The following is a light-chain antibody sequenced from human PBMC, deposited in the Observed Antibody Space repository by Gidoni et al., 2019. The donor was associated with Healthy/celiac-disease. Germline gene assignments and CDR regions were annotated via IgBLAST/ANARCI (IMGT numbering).Light chain of an antibody. CDR2: DAS. J-gene: IGKJ4*02. CDR1: QSVSSS. V-gene: IGKV3-11*01. Sequence: EIVLTQSPATLSLSPGERATLSCSASQSVSSSLAWYQQKPGQAPRLLIYDASNRATGIPARFSGSGSGTDFTLTISSREPEDFAVYYCQQRSNWPSLTFGGGTKVEIK. CDR3: QQRSNWPSLT.